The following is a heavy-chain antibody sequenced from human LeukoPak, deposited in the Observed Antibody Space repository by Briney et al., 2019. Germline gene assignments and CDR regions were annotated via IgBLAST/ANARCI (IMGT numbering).Heavy chain of an antibody. D-gene: IGHD6-6*01. CDR2: IYHSGST. CDR3: ARQRSSIAARPLNWFDP. V-gene: IGHV4-38-2*02. CDR1: GYSISSGYY. Sequence: SETLSLTCTVSGYSISSGYYWGWIRQPPGKGLEWIGSIYHSGSTYYNPSLKSRVTISVDTSKNQFSLKLSSVTAADTAVYYCARQRSSIAARPLNWFDPWGQGTLVTVSS. J-gene: IGHJ5*02.